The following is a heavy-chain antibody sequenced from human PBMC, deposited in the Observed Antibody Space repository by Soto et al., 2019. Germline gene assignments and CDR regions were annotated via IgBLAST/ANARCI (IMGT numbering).Heavy chain of an antibody. Sequence: EVQLLESGGGLVQPGGSLRLSCASAGFTFSIYSMSWFRQAPGKGLVWVSAISGSGGSTYYADSVKGRFTIARDNSKNTLYLQMNSLRPDETAVYYCAKATRGGTATLIRDYWGQGTLVTVSS. CDR2: ISGSGGST. D-gene: IGHD1-1*01. J-gene: IGHJ4*02. CDR1: GFTFSIYS. CDR3: AKATRGGTATLIRDY. V-gene: IGHV3-23*01.